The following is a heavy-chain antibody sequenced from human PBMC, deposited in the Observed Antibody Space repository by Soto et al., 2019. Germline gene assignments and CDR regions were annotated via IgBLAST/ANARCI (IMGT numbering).Heavy chain of an antibody. V-gene: IGHV1-18*01. J-gene: IGHJ4*02. D-gene: IGHD2-8*01. CDR3: ARVLGYCTNGVCYTGGFDY. CDR1: GYTFTSYG. Sequence: ASVKVSCKASGYTFTSYGISWVRQAPGQGLEWMGWISAYNGNTNYAQKLQGRVTMTTDPSTSTAYMELRSLRSDDTAVYYCARVLGYCTNGVCYTGGFDYWGQGTLVTVSS. CDR2: ISAYNGNT.